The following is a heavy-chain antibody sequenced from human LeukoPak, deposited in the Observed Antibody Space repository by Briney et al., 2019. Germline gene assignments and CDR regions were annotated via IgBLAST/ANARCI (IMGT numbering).Heavy chain of an antibody. CDR1: GGSISSSSYY. J-gene: IGHJ5*02. CDR3: ARRGYCSSTSCYEYWFDP. Sequence: SETLSLTCTVSGGSISSSSYYWGWIRQPPGKGLEWIGFIYYSGSTYYNPSLKSRLTISVDTSKKQFSLKLSSVTATDTAVYYCARRGYCSSTSCYEYWFDPWGQGTLVTVSS. CDR2: IYYSGST. V-gene: IGHV4-39*01. D-gene: IGHD2-2*01.